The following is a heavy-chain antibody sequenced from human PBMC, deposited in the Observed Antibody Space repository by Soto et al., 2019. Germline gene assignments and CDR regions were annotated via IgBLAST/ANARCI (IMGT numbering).Heavy chain of an antibody. CDR3: AREKDLVLGCYALDT. CDR1: DGSISGHY. CDR2: VLYKGIT. D-gene: IGHD2-8*02. J-gene: IGHJ3*02. V-gene: IGHV4-59*11. Sequence: QAQLQQSGPGLVKPSETLSLTCNVTDGSISGHYWTWIRLSPGRGLEWIGNVLYKGITNYNPSLEGRVSTSPNTARKELSHRLTSVTAADTAAYYCAREKDLVLGCYALDTWGQGTMVTVSS.